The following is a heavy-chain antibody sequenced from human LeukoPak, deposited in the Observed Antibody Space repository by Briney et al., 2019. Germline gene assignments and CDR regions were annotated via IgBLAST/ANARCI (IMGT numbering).Heavy chain of an antibody. CDR3: AKAPGMGDAFDI. CDR2: ISGSGGST. Sequence: QPGGSLRLSCAASGFTFSSYAKRWVRQAPGKGLEWVSAISGSGGSTYYADSVKGRFTISRDNSKNTLYLQMNSLRTEDTAVYYCAKAPGMGDAFDIWGQGTMVTVSS. J-gene: IGHJ3*02. V-gene: IGHV3-23*01. CDR1: GFTFSSYA. D-gene: IGHD3-10*01.